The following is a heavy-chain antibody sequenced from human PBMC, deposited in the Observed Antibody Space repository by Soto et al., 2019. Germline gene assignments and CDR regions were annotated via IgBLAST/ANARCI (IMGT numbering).Heavy chain of an antibody. V-gene: IGHV3-53*01. CDR1: GFTVSSNY. CDR3: ARRGCSGGSCYHDY. D-gene: IGHD2-15*01. J-gene: IGHJ4*02. Sequence: EVQLVESGGGLIQPGGSLRLSCAASGFTVSSNYMSWVRQAPGKGLEWVSVIYSGGSTYYADSVKGRFTISRDNSKNTLYLQMNRLRAEDTAVYYCARRGCSGGSCYHDYWGQGTLVTVSS. CDR2: IYSGGST.